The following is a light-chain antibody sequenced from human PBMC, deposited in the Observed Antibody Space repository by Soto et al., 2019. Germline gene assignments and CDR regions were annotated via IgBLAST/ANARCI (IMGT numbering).Light chain of an antibody. CDR2: GSN. V-gene: IGLV1-40*01. CDR1: NSNIGAGFG. Sequence: QSAQAQPPSVSLAPGQRVTISCTGSNSNIGAGFGVHWYQQPPGTAPKLLVSGSNNRPSGVPDRFSGSKSGSSASLAITGLLAEDEADYYCQSYDSGLNAFVFGTGTKVTVL. CDR3: QSYDSGLNAFV. J-gene: IGLJ1*01.